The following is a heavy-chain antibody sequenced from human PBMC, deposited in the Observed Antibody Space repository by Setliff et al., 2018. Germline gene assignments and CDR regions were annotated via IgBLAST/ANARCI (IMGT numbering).Heavy chain of an antibody. D-gene: IGHD3-16*01. Sequence: APVKVSCKASGFSFTDYLMNWMRQAPEQGLEWMGRINLNTGNIFYAQEFQGRVTLTRGTSTSTAYMELTGLRYDDTAIYYCARDPLGLEDITLFDYWGQGTLVTVSS. V-gene: IGHV1-2*02. CDR1: GFSFTDYL. J-gene: IGHJ4*02. CDR3: ARDPLGLEDITLFDY. CDR2: INLNTGNI.